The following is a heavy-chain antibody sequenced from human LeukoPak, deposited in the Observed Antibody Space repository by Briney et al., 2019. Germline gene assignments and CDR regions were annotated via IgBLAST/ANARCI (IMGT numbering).Heavy chain of an antibody. CDR2: ISSSSSTI. CDR1: GFTFSSYG. CDR3: ARDREMATIGDPDMDV. Sequence: PGGSLRLSCAASGFTFSSYGMSWVRQAPGKGLEWVSYISSSSSTIYYADSVKGRFTISRDNAKNSLYLQMNSLRAEDTAVYYCARDREMATIGDPDMDVWGKGTTVTVSS. D-gene: IGHD5-24*01. J-gene: IGHJ6*03. V-gene: IGHV3-48*01.